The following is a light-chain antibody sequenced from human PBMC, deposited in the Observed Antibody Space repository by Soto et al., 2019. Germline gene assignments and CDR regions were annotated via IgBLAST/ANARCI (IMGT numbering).Light chain of an antibody. CDR1: QSLLHSNGYNY. V-gene: IGKV2-28*01. Sequence: EIVMTQSPLSLPVTPGDPASISCKSSQSLLHSNGYNYLDWYLQKPGQSPQLLIYAGSNRASGVPDRFSGSGSGTDFTLKISRVEAEDVAIYYCMQALQAPFTFGPGTKVDIK. J-gene: IGKJ3*01. CDR2: AGS. CDR3: MQALQAPFT.